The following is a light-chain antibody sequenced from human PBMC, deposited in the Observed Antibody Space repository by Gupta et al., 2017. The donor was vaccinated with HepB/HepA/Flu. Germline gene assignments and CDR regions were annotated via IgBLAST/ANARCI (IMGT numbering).Light chain of an antibody. CDR1: QSVSSN. CDR3: QQDNNWPRT. CDR2: GAS. Sequence: EIVMTQSPATLSVSPGERATLSCRASQSVSSNLAWYQQKPGQAPRLLIYGASTRATGIPARFSGSGSGTEFTLTISSLQSEDFAVYYCQQDNNWPRTFGQGTKMEIK. J-gene: IGKJ2*01. V-gene: IGKV3-15*01.